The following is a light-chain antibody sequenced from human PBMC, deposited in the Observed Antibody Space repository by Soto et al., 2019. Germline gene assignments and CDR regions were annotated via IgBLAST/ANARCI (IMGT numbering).Light chain of an antibody. CDR2: AAS. J-gene: IGKJ4*01. CDR3: QQSYSTPRT. Sequence: DIQMTQPPSSLSASVGDRVTITCRASQSISSYLNWYQQKPGKAPKLLIYAASSLQSGVPSRFSGSGSGTDFTLTISSLQPEDFATYYCQQSYSTPRTFGGGTKVEIK. CDR1: QSISSY. V-gene: IGKV1-39*01.